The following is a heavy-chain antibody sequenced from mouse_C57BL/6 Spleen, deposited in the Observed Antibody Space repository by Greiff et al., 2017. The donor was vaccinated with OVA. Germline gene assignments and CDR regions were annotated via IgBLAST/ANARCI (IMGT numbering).Heavy chain of an antibody. V-gene: IGHV1-64*01. CDR2: IHPNSGST. J-gene: IGHJ4*01. CDR3: ARSYYGYDEGYAMDY. CDR1: GYTFTSYW. Sequence: VQLQQPGAELVKPGASVKLSCKASGYTFTSYWMHWVKQRPGQGLEWIGMIHPNSGSTNYNEKFKSKATLTVDKSSSTAYMQLSSLTSEDSAVYYCARSYYGYDEGYAMDYWGQGTSVTVSS. D-gene: IGHD2-2*01.